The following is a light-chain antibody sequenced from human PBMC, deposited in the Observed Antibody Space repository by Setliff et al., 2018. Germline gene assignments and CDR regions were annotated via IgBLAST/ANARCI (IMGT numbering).Light chain of an antibody. J-gene: IGLJ2*01. CDR3: LSYTSKSTHAL. CDR2: EVT. Sequence: QSVLTQPAAVSGSPRQSITISCAGTSSDVGGYNYVSWYQQHPGKAPKLMIYEVTKRPSGVSDRFSGSKSGNTASLTISGLQAEDEADYYCLSYTSKSTHALFAGGTKVTVL. V-gene: IGLV2-14*03. CDR1: SSDVGGYNY.